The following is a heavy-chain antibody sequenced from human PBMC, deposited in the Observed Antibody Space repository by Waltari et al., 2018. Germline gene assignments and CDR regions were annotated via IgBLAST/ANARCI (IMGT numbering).Heavy chain of an antibody. CDR1: GALRTSYY. Sequence: QVQVQESGPGLVEPSETLSLTCTVSGALRTSYYWTWIRQSPGQGLETIGYFFHSGTINYNPSLNGRATISIDTSNNLFSLKLTSVTAADTAVYYCAKASSVRGRGWFDPWGQGILVTVSS. CDR3: AKASSVRGRGWFDP. J-gene: IGHJ5*02. CDR2: FFHSGTI. V-gene: IGHV4-59*01. D-gene: IGHD6-13*01.